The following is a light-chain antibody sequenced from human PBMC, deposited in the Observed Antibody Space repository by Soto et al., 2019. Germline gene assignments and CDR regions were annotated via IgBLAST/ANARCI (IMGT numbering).Light chain of an antibody. V-gene: IGKV1-39*01. CDR3: QQSYSTPRT. J-gene: IGKJ1*01. CDR2: AAS. CDR1: QSISNY. Sequence: DIQMTQSPSSLSASVGDRVTITCRASQSISNYVNWYQQKPGKAPKFLIYAASSLQSGVPSRFSGSCSGTDFTLTISSLQSEDFATYYCQQSYSTPRTFGQGTKVKI.